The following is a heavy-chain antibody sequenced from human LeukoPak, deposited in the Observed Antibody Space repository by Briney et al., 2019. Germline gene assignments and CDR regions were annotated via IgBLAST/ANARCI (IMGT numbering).Heavy chain of an antibody. CDR3: ARDRRPGYYYGSGSFRVGNWFDP. Sequence: GGSLRLSCAASGFTFSSYEMNWVRQAPGKGLEWVSYISSSGSTIYYADSVKGRFTISRDNAKNSLYLQMNSLRAEDTAVYYCARDRRPGYYYGSGSFRVGNWFDPWGQGTLVTVSS. D-gene: IGHD3-10*01. J-gene: IGHJ5*02. CDR2: ISSSGSTI. CDR1: GFTFSSYE. V-gene: IGHV3-48*03.